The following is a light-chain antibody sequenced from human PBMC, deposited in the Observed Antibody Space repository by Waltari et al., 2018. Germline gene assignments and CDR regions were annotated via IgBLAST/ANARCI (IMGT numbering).Light chain of an antibody. Sequence: DIQMTQSPFSLSASVGDTVILTCRASQSIRSYLNLYQQKPGEAPKLLIYGASSLQSGVTSTFSGSGSGTDFTLTISSLQPEDFATYYCQQSYGTPYTFGQGTMVDFK. V-gene: IGKV1-39*01. CDR1: QSIRSY. CDR3: QQSYGTPYT. CDR2: GAS. J-gene: IGKJ2*01.